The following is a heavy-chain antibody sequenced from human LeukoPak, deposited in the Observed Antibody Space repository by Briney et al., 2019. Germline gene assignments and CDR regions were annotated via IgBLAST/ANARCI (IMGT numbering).Heavy chain of an antibody. CDR3: ARGRRGLRLFNWFDP. CDR2: IIPIFGTA. Sequence: SVKVSCKASGGTFSSYAISWVRQAPGQGLAWMGGIIPIFGTANYAQKFQGRVTITTDESTSTAYMELSSLRSEDTAVYYCARGRRGLRLFNWFDPWGQGTLVTVSS. J-gene: IGHJ5*02. V-gene: IGHV1-69*05. CDR1: GGTFSSYA. D-gene: IGHD3-16*01.